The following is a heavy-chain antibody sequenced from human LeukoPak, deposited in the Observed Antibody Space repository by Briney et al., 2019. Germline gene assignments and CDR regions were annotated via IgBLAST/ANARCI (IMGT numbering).Heavy chain of an antibody. J-gene: IGHJ4*02. CDR1: GYTFTGYY. D-gene: IGHD5-18*01. CDR2: INPNSGGT. Sequence: ASVKASCKASGYTFTGYYMHWVRQAPGQGLEWMGWINPNSGGTNYAQKFQGRVTMTRDTSISTAYMELSRLRSDDTAVYYCARARYSYGQIDYWGQGTLVTVSS. CDR3: ARARYSYGQIDY. V-gene: IGHV1-2*02.